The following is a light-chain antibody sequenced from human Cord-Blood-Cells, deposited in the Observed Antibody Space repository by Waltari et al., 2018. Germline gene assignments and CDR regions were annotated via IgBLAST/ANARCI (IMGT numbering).Light chain of an antibody. J-gene: IGKJ3*01. V-gene: IGKV1-33*01. CDR2: DAS. CDR1: QDISNY. CDR3: QQYDNLIT. Sequence: DIQMTQSPSSLSASVGDRVTITCHASQDISNYLNWYQQKPGKDPKLLIYDASNLETGVPSRFSGSGSGTDFTFTISSLQPEDIATYYCQQYDNLITFGPGTKVDIK.